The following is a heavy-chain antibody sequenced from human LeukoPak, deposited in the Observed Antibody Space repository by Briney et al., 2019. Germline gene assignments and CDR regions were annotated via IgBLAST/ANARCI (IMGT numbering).Heavy chain of an antibody. CDR3: AIGLRYIVVVTAIGFFDY. J-gene: IGHJ4*02. CDR2: ISHSGST. V-gene: IGHV4-34*01. D-gene: IGHD2-21*02. Sequence: PAGTLCLTCAVYGVTLSSYNWSWIRQAPGKGLEWIGEISHSGSTNYNPSLKSRGTISVHTSKKQFSLNLISVTAADAAVYHCAIGLRYIVVVTAIGFFDYWGQGTLATVSS. CDR1: GVTLSSYN.